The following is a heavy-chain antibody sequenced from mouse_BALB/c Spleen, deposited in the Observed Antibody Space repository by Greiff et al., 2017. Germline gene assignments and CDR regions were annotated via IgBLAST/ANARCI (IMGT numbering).Heavy chain of an antibody. D-gene: IGHD1-1*01. CDR2: ISSGSSTI. Sequence: EVKVVESGGGLVQPGGSRTLSCAASGFTFSSFGMHWVRQAPEKGLEWVAYISSGSSTIYYADTVKGRFTISRDNPKNTLFLQMTSLRSEDTAMYYCARQGYYYGSGEWYFDVWGAGTTVTVSS. V-gene: IGHV5-17*02. CDR3: ARQGYYYGSGEWYFDV. CDR1: GFTFSSFG. J-gene: IGHJ1*01.